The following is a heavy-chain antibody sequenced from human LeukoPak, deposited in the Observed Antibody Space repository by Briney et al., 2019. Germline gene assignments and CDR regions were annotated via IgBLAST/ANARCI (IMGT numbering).Heavy chain of an antibody. CDR3: ATGRYFDWLTQHAFDI. Sequence: ASVKVSCKASGYTFTSYAMHWVRQAPGQRLEWMGWINAGNGNTKYSQEFQGRVTITRDTSARTAYMELSSLRSEDTAVYYCATGRYFDWLTQHAFDIWGQGTMVTVSS. J-gene: IGHJ3*02. D-gene: IGHD3-9*01. CDR1: GYTFTSYA. V-gene: IGHV1-3*03. CDR2: INAGNGNT.